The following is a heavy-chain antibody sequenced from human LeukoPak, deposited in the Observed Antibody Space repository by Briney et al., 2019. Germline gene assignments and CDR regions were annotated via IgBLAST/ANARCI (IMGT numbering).Heavy chain of an antibody. CDR1: GYTFSDYY. D-gene: IGHD2-2*01. V-gene: IGHV1-2*06. CDR2: NNPKDGDT. J-gene: IGHJ4*02. CDR3: ARDSKYQLPLADY. Sequence: GASVKVSCKASGYTFSDYYIHWVRQAPGQGPEGMGRNNPKDGDTNYAQQFQGRVTMTRDTSISTAYMELSRLRSDDTAVYYCARDSKYQLPLADYWGQGTLVTVSS.